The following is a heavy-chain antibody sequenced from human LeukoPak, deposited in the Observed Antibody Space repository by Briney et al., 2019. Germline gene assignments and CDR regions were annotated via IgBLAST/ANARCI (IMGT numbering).Heavy chain of an antibody. Sequence: GASVKVSLKASGGTFSSYAISWVRQAPGQGLEWMGGIIPFFGSANYAQKFQGRVTITADESTSTAYMELSSLRSEDTAVYYCARSSAAAGNWFDPWGQGTLVTVSS. CDR2: IIPFFGSA. CDR3: ARSSAAAGNWFDP. CDR1: GGTFSSYA. V-gene: IGHV1-69*13. D-gene: IGHD6-13*01. J-gene: IGHJ5*02.